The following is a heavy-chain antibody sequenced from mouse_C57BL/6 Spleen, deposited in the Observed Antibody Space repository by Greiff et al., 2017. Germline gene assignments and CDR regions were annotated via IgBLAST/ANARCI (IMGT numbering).Heavy chain of an antibody. CDR3: ARSYSNYYFDY. J-gene: IGHJ2*01. V-gene: IGHV1-80*01. CDR2: IYPGDGDT. D-gene: IGHD2-5*01. CDR1: GYAFSSYW. Sequence: QVQLQQSGAELVKPGASVKISCKASGYAFSSYWMNWVKQRPGKGLEWIGQIYPGDGDTNYNGKFKGKATLTADKSSSTAYMQLSSLTSEDSAVSFCARSYSNYYFDYWGQGTTLTVSS.